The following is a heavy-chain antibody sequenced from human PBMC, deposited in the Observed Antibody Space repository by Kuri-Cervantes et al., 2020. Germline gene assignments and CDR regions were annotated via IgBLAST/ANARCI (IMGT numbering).Heavy chain of an antibody. D-gene: IGHD4-17*01. CDR2: ISWNSGSI. CDR1: GFTFSSYW. CDR3: ARDPYYGDYVKTFDY. J-gene: IGHJ4*02. Sequence: GESLKISCAASGFTFSSYWMSWVRQAPGKGLEWVSGISWNSGSIGYADSVKGRFTISRDNAKNSLYLQMNSLRAEDTAVYYCARDPYYGDYVKTFDYWGQGTLVTVSS. V-gene: IGHV3-48*04.